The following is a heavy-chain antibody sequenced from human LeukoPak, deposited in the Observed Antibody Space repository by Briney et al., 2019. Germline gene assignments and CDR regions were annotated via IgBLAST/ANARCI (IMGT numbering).Heavy chain of an antibody. CDR1: GFNFFTYG. CDR3: GGPGAHTVVVPVVTPPGLDNWFDP. CDR2: IWYDGSNK. V-gene: IGHV3-33*01. J-gene: IGHJ5*02. D-gene: IGHD2-2*01. Sequence: PGGSLRLSCAASGFNFFTYGMHWVRQAPGKGLEWVAVIWYDGSNKYYADSVKGRFTISRDNSKSTLSLQMNSLRAEDTAVYYCGGPGAHTVVVPVVTPPGLDNWFDPWGQGTLVTVSS.